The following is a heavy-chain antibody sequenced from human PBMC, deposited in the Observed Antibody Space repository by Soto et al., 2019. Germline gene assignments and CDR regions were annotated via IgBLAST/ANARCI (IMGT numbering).Heavy chain of an antibody. CDR3: ARPQLEYSSSWSHFDC. CDR2: INPSGGST. D-gene: IGHD6-13*01. Sequence: GASVKVSCKASGYNFTSYYIYWVRHAPGQGLEWMGVINPSGGSTSYAQTFQGRVTMTRDTSTSTVYMELSSLRSEDTAVYYCARPQLEYSSSWSHFDCWGQGILVTVSS. CDR1: GYNFTSYY. V-gene: IGHV1-46*03. J-gene: IGHJ4*02.